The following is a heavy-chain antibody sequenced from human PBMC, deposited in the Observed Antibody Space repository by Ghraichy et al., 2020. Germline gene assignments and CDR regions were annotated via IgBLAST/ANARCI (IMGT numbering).Heavy chain of an antibody. J-gene: IGHJ4*02. D-gene: IGHD3-22*01. CDR3: TAGYDSSGIIDY. CDR2: IKSKTDGGTT. V-gene: IGHV3-15*07. CDR1: GFTFSNAW. Sequence: GGSLRLSCAASGFTFSNAWMNWVRQAPGKGLEWVGRIKSKTDGGTTDYAAPGKGRFTISRDDSKNTLYLQMNSLKTEDTAVYYCTAGYDSSGIIDYWGQGTLVTVSS.